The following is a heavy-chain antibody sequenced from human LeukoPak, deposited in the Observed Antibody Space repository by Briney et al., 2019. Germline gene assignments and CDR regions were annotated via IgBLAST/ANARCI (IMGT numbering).Heavy chain of an antibody. CDR1: GYSLINHR. CDR3: ARQGSYDNSGYSFVY. V-gene: IGHV5-51*01. CDR2: IYPGNAED. J-gene: IGHJ4*02. Sequence: LGAPLETSCKSPGYSLINHRIGGVRQLPGKGRDWMGIIYPGNAEDTYSPSFQGHVPISAAKSTTTVYLQWSSLKASDTAMYYCARQGSYDNSGYSFVYWGQGTLVTVSS. D-gene: IGHD3-22*01.